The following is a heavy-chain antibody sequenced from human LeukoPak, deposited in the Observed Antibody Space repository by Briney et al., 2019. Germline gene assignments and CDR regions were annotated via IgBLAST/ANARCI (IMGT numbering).Heavy chain of an antibody. CDR3: GRFGILTGAFDY. V-gene: IGHV4-59*12. Sequence: SETLSLTCTVSGDSINGYYWSWVRQPPGKGLEWIGYIHYSGSTKYNPSLKSRVTILVDTSKNQSSLKLKSVTAADTAVYYCGRFGILTGAFDYWGQGILVTVSS. D-gene: IGHD3-9*01. CDR1: GDSINGYY. J-gene: IGHJ4*02. CDR2: IHYSGST.